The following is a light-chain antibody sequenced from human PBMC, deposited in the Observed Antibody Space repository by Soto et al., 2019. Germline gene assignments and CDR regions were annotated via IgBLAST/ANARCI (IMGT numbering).Light chain of an antibody. CDR1: QSVGSSY. CDR2: GAS. Sequence: ETVLTQSPGTLSLSPGERATLSCRASQSVGSSYLAWYQQKPGQAPRLLVYGASSRATGIPDRFSGGGSGTDFTLTISRLEPEDFAVYYCQQYGSSPHTFGQGTKLEF. CDR3: QQYGSSPHT. J-gene: IGKJ2*01. V-gene: IGKV3-20*01.